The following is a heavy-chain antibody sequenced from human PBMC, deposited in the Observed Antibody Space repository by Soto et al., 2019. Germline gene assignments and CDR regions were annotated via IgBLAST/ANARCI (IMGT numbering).Heavy chain of an antibody. V-gene: IGHV1-69*12. CDR2: IIPIFSTA. J-gene: IGHJ5*02. CDR3: ASSDVEVAKGWFDP. D-gene: IGHD5-12*01. Sequence: QVQLVQSGAEVKKPGSSVKVSCKASGGTFSSYAISWVRQAPGQGREWMGGIIPIFSTANSAQKVQGRVTITADESRSTAYMERSSLRSEDTAVYYGASSDVEVAKGWFDPWGQGTLVTVSS. CDR1: GGTFSSYA.